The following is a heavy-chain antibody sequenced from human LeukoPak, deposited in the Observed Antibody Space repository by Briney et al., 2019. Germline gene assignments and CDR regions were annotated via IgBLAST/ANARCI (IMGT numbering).Heavy chain of an antibody. CDR1: GFTFNDYA. D-gene: IGHD2-15*01. J-gene: IGHJ4*02. CDR3: AKGRRGSISDYFDY. CDR2: ISWNSGSI. V-gene: IGHV3-9*03. Sequence: GGSLRLSCAASGFTFNDYALHWVRQAPGKGLEWVSGISWNSGSIGYADSVKGRFTISRDNAKNSLYLQMNSLRAEDMALYYCAKGRRGSISDYFDYWGQGTLVTVSS.